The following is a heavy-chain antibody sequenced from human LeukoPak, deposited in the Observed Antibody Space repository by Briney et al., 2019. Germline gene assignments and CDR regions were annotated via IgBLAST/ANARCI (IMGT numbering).Heavy chain of an antibody. J-gene: IGHJ4*02. CDR1: GGSFSGYY. V-gene: IGHV4-34*01. Sequence: SETLSLTCAVYGGSFSGYYCSWIRQPPGKGLEWIGEINHSGSTNYNPSLKSRVTISVDTSKNQFSLKLSSVTAADTAVYYCARGTSYKHFDYWGQGTLVTVSS. D-gene: IGHD1-14*01. CDR2: INHSGST. CDR3: ARGTSYKHFDY.